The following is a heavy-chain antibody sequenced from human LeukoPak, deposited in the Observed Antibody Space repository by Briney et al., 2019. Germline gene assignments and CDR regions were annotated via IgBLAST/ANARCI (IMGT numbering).Heavy chain of an antibody. V-gene: IGHV1-2*02. CDR2: INPNSGGT. J-gene: IGHJ4*02. D-gene: IGHD1-26*01. CDR1: RYTFTGYY. Sequence: ASVKVSCKASRYTFTGYYMHWVRQAPGQGLEWMGWINPNSGGTNYAQKFQGRVTMTRDTSISTAYMELSRLRSDDTAVYYCVPSKWELLLGAYWGQGTLVTVSS. CDR3: VPSKWELLLGAY.